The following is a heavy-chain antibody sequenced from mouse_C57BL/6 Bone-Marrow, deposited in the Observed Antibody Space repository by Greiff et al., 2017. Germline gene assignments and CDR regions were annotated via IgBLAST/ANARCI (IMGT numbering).Heavy chain of an antibody. J-gene: IGHJ3*01. D-gene: IGHD3-2*02. CDR2: ISSGSSTI. CDR1: GFTFSDYG. V-gene: IGHV5-17*01. Sequence: EVKVVESGGGLVKPGGSLKLSCAASGFTFSDYGMHWVRQAPEKGLEWVAYISSGSSTIYYADPVKGRFTISRDNAKNTLFLQMNSLRSEDTAMYYCATGTAQAAFAYWGQGTLVTVSA. CDR3: ATGTAQAAFAY.